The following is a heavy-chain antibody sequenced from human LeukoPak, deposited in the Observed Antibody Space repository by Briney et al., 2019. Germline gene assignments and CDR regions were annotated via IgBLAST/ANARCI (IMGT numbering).Heavy chain of an antibody. J-gene: IGHJ6*03. CDR3: ARLMFTVIRDYYYYMDV. D-gene: IGHD4-11*01. CDR1: GYSISSGYY. CDR2: IYHSGST. V-gene: IGHV4-38-2*01. Sequence: PSETLSLTCAVSGYSISSGYYWGWIRQPPGKGLEWIGSIYHSGSTYYNPSLKSRVTISVDTSKNQFSLKLSSVTAADTAVYYCARLMFTVIRDYYYYMDVWGKGTTVTVSS.